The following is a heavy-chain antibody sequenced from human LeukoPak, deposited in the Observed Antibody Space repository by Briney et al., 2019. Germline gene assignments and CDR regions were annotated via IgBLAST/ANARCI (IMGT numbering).Heavy chain of an antibody. V-gene: IGHV1-18*01. Sequence: ASVKVSCKASRYTLTSYGISWVRQAPGQGVEWMGWISAYNGNTNYAQKLQGRVTMTTDTSTSTAYMELRSLRSDDTGVYYCARVSRSGGSRGRCVDIWGQGTMVTVSS. J-gene: IGHJ3*02. CDR3: ARVSRSGGSRGRCVDI. CDR1: RYTLTSYG. CDR2: ISAYNGNT. D-gene: IGHD1-26*01.